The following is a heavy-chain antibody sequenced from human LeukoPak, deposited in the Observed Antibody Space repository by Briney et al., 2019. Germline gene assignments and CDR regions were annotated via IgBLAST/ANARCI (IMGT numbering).Heavy chain of an antibody. Sequence: GGSLRLSCAASGFAFSHYAMSWVRQAPGKGLEWVSSISGSGGNTHYADSVKGRFTISRDNSKNTLYLQMNSLRAEDTAVYYCAKEIYDSSGYYTDYWGQGTLVTVSS. CDR3: AKEIYDSSGYYTDY. D-gene: IGHD3-22*01. CDR1: GFAFSHYA. V-gene: IGHV3-23*01. J-gene: IGHJ4*02. CDR2: ISGSGGNT.